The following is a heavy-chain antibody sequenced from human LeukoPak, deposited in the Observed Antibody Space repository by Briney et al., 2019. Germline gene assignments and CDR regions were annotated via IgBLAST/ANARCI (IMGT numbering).Heavy chain of an antibody. CDR3: ARDALRNRHWGAWFDP. J-gene: IGHJ5*02. Sequence: ASVKVSCKASGYTFTGYYMHWVRQAPGQGLEWMGWINPNSGGTNYAQKFQSRVTMTRDTSISTAYMELSRLRSDDTAVYYCARDALRNRHWGAWFDPWGQGTLVTVSS. CDR1: GYTFTGYY. V-gene: IGHV1-2*02. D-gene: IGHD7-27*01. CDR2: INPNSGGT.